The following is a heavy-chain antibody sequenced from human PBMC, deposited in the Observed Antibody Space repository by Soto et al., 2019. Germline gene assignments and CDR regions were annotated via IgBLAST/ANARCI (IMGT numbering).Heavy chain of an antibody. CDR3: ARLVRYCSGGSCYFTRDAFDI. Sequence: PSETLSLTCTVSGGSISSSTYYWGWMRQPPGKGLEWIASFFIGGNTYYNPSLKSRVTISVDTSKNQFSLKLSSVTAADTAVYYCARLVRYCSGGSCYFTRDAFDIWGQGTMVTVSS. CDR2: FFIGGNT. V-gene: IGHV4-39*07. J-gene: IGHJ3*02. CDR1: GGSISSSTYY. D-gene: IGHD2-15*01.